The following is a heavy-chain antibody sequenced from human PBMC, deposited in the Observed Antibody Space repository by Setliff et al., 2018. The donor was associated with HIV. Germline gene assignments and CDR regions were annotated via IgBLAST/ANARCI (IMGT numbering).Heavy chain of an antibody. D-gene: IGHD1-26*01. CDR3: ATDCAVVGGTGSLDS. CDR1: GFTFSTYG. J-gene: IGHJ4*02. Sequence: GGSLRLSCAVSGFTFSTYGMHWVRQAPGKGLEWVTFIEHDGSNKYYADSVKGRFTISRDNAKNSLYLQMNSLRVEDTAVYYCATDCAVVGGTGSLDSWGQGTLVTVSS. V-gene: IGHV3-30*02. CDR2: IEHDGSNK.